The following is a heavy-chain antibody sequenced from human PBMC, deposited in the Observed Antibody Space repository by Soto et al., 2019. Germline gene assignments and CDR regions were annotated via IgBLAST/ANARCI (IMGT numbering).Heavy chain of an antibody. V-gene: IGHV1-18*01. CDR1: GYTFISYG. J-gene: IGHJ4*02. Sequence: QVQLVQSGAEVKKPGASVKVSCKASGYTFISYGISWVRQAPGQGLEWKGWISAYNGNTNYAQKVQGRVTMTLDTSTSTVYMELRSLRPDDTAVYYCARETYDSTTYYTSNFFDYWGQGTLVTVSS. CDR2: ISAYNGNT. CDR3: ARETYDSTTYYTSNFFDY. D-gene: IGHD3-22*01.